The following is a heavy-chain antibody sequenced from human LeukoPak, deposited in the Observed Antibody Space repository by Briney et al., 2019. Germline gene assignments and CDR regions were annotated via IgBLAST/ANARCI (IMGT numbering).Heavy chain of an antibody. CDR2: INPYSGGT. CDR1: GYTFTDYY. J-gene: IGHJ4*02. D-gene: IGHD1-26*01. Sequence: ASVKVSCKASGYTFTDYYMHWVRQAPGQGLEWMGWINPYSGGTNYAQNFQGRVTMTGDTSISTGYMELSRLGSDDTAVYYCARIRGGNNYHFDYWGQGTLVTVSS. CDR3: ARIRGGNNYHFDY. V-gene: IGHV1-2*02.